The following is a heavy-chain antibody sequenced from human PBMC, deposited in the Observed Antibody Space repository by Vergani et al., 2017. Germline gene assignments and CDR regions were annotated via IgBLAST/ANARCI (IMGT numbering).Heavy chain of an antibody. J-gene: IGHJ6*03. V-gene: IGHV4-31*03. D-gene: IGHD2-2*03. CDR2: IYYSGST. CDR3: ARVDIVVVPSDYYYYIDV. CDR1: GGSISSGGYY. Sequence: QVQLQESGPGLVKPSQTLSLTCTVSGGSISSGGYYLSWIRQHPGKGLEWIGYIYYSGSTYYNPSLKSRVTISVDTSKNQFSLKLSSVTAADTAVYYCARVDIVVVPSDYYYYIDVWGKGTTVTVSS.